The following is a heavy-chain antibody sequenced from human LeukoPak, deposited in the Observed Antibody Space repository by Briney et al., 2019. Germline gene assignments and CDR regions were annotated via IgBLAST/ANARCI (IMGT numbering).Heavy chain of an antibody. CDR2: IYTSGST. CDR1: GGSISSYY. J-gene: IGHJ4*02. D-gene: IGHD3-22*01. Sequence: SETLSLTCTVSGGSISSYYWSWIRQSAGKGLEWIGRIYTSGSTNYNPSLKSRITISVDKSKNQFSLKLSSLTAADTAVYYCTRDFGSRDSSGYYSDWGQGTPVTVSS. V-gene: IGHV4-4*07. CDR3: TRDFGSRDSSGYYSD.